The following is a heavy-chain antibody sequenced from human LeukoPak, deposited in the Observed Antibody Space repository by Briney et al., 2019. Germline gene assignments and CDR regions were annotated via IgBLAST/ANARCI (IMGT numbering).Heavy chain of an antibody. Sequence: SETLSLTCTVSGGSISSYYWSWIRQPAGKGLEWIGRIYTSGSTNYNPSLKSRVTMSVDTSKNQFSLKLSSVTAADTAVYYCAGLPIAVADYYYYYMDVWGKGTTVTISS. V-gene: IGHV4-4*07. J-gene: IGHJ6*03. CDR2: IYTSGST. CDR3: AGLPIAVADYYYYYMDV. CDR1: GGSISSYY. D-gene: IGHD6-19*01.